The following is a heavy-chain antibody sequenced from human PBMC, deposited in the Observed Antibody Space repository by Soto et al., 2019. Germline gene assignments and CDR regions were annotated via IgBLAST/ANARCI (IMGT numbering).Heavy chain of an antibody. Sequence: SETLSLTCTVSGGSISSYYWSWIRQPPGKGLEWIGYIYYSGSTNYNPSLKSRVTISVDTSKNQFSLKLSSVTAADTAVYYCARVRRFIDYYYYMDVWGKLTTVTVS. CDR3: ARVRRFIDYYYYMDV. CDR2: IYYSGST. V-gene: IGHV4-59*01. J-gene: IGHJ6*03. CDR1: GGSISSYY.